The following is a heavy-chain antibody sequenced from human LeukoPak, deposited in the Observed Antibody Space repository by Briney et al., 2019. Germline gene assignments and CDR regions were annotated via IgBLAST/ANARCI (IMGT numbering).Heavy chain of an antibody. CDR2: IYYSGST. J-gene: IGHJ4*02. V-gene: IGHV4-61*01. CDR3: ARGPSGRL. Sequence: SETLSLTCAVSGYSISSGYYWGWIRQPPGKGLEWIGYIYYSGSTNYNPSLKSRVTISVDTSKNQFSLKLSSVTAADTAVYYCARGPSGRLWSQGTLVTVSS. CDR1: GYSISSGYY. D-gene: IGHD3-10*01.